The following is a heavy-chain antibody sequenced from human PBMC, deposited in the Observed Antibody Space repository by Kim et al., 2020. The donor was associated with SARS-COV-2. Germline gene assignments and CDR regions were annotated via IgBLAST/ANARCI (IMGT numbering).Heavy chain of an antibody. CDR3: AKDLLWFGVNLIAVGMDV. CDR1: GFTFDDYA. CDR2: ISGDGGST. Sequence: GGSLRLSCAASGFTFDDYAMHWVRQAPGKGLEWVSLISGDGGSTYYADSVKGRFTISRDNSKNSLYLQMNSLRTEDTALYYCAKDLLWFGVNLIAVGMDVWVEGTTVTVSS. V-gene: IGHV3-43*02. D-gene: IGHD3-10*01. J-gene: IGHJ6*04.